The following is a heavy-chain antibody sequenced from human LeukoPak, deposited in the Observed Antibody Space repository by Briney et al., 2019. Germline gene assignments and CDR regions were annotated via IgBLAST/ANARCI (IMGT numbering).Heavy chain of an antibody. J-gene: IGHJ4*02. D-gene: IGHD1-26*01. Sequence: GESLQISCRGSGYSFTSYWIGWGRQLPGKGLGWVGIIYPGDSDTRYSPSFQGQVTISADKSISTAYLQWSSLKASDTAMYYCARRGSGGTYFYFDYWGQGTLVTVSS. CDR2: IYPGDSDT. V-gene: IGHV5-51*01. CDR1: GYSFTSYW. CDR3: ARRGSGGTYFYFDY.